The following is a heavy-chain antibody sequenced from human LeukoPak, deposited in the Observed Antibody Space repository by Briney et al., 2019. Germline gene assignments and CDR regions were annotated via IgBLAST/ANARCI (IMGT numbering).Heavy chain of an antibody. CDR3: ARDKWVT. CDR2: IYSGGTT. V-gene: IGHV3-66*01. D-gene: IGHD5-18*01. J-gene: IGHJ4*02. CDR1: GFSVSSDY. Sequence: GGSLRLSCAASGFSVSSDYMTWVRQAPGKGLDWVSVIYSGGTTIYADSVKGRFTISRDNSKNTLYLQMNSLRAEDTAVYYCARDKWVTWGQGTLVTVSS.